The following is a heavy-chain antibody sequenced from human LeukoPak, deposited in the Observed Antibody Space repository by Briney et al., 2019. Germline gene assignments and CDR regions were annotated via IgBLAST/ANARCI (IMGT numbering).Heavy chain of an antibody. CDR3: ARTEGTYYYDSSGYRPSSYFDY. CDR2: IYYSGST. J-gene: IGHJ4*02. D-gene: IGHD3-22*01. CDR1: GGSISSYY. Sequence: SETLSLTCTVSGGSISSYYWSWIRQPPGKGLEWIGYIYYSGSTNYNPSLKSRVTISVDTSKDQFSLKLSSVTAADTAVYYCARTEGTYYYDSSGYRPSSYFDYWGQGTLVTVSS. V-gene: IGHV4-59*01.